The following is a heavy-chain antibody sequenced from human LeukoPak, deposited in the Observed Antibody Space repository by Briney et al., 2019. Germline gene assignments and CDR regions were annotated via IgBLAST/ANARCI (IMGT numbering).Heavy chain of an antibody. D-gene: IGHD6-13*01. CDR1: GFTVSSNY. CDR3: AKESPPRIAAVGTVDVFDI. J-gene: IGHJ3*02. V-gene: IGHV3-66*02. CDR2: IYSGGST. Sequence: GGSLRLSCAASGFTVSSNYMSWVRQAPGKGLEWVSVIYSGGSTYYADSVKGRFTISRDNSKNTLYLQMNSLRAEDTAVYYCAKESPPRIAAVGTVDVFDIWGQGKMVTVSS.